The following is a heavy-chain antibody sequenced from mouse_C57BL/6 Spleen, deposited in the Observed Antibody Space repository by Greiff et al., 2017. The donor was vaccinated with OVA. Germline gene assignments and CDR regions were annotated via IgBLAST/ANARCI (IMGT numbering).Heavy chain of an antibody. CDR3: ARTGPYDYDYAMDY. J-gene: IGHJ4*01. V-gene: IGHV1-22*01. CDR2: INPNNGGT. Sequence: EVQLVESGPELVKPGASVKMSCKASGYTFTDYNMHWVKQSHGKSLEWIGYINPNNGGTSYNQKFKGKATLTVNKSSSTAYMELRSLTSEDSAVYYCARTGPYDYDYAMDYWGQGTSVTVSS. CDR1: GYTFTDYN. D-gene: IGHD2-4*01.